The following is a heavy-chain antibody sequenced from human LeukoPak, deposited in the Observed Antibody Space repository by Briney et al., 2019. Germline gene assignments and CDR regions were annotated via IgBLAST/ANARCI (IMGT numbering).Heavy chain of an antibody. J-gene: IGHJ4*02. Sequence: KPSETLSLTCTVSGGSITSGGYYWNWIRQHPVKGLEWIGYIYYTGSTNYNPSLKSRINISADTSKNQFSLKLKSVTAADTAIYYCARSGLYYPGSGGFDYWGQGALVTVSS. CDR1: GGSITSGGYY. CDR2: IYYTGST. D-gene: IGHD3-10*01. V-gene: IGHV4-31*03. CDR3: ARSGLYYPGSGGFDY.